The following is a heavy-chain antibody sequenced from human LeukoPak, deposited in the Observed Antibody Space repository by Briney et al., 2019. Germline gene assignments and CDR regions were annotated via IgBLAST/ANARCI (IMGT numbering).Heavy chain of an antibody. Sequence: SETLSLTCSVSGGSTNSYYWSWIRQSGGKGLEWIGRIYFSGSTVYNPSLNSRLTMSIDTSKNQFSLTLKSVTATDTAVYYCARVKASSTSWTFDQWGQGALVTVSS. CDR2: IYFSGST. J-gene: IGHJ4*02. V-gene: IGHV4-4*07. CDR3: ARVKASSTSWTFDQ. D-gene: IGHD2-2*01. CDR1: GGSTNSYY.